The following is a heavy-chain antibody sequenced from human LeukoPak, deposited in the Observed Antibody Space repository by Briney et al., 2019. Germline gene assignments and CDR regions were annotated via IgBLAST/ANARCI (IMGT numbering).Heavy chain of an antibody. V-gene: IGHV3-66*01. Sequence: GGSLRLSCAASGFTVGSNYMSWVRQAPGKGLEWVSVLYSDANTYYADSVKGRFTISRENAESSLYLQMNSLRAEDTAVYYCARGGIQVSAIDEFDYWGQGTLVTVSS. CDR3: ARGGIQVSAIDEFDY. CDR1: GFTVGSNY. D-gene: IGHD2-21*02. CDR2: LYSDANT. J-gene: IGHJ4*02.